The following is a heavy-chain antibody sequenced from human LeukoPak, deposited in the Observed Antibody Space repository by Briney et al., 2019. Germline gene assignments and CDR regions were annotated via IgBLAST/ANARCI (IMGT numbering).Heavy chain of an antibody. CDR2: INPNSGGT. CDR1: GYTFTGYY. D-gene: IGHD6-6*01. Sequence: GASVKVSCKASGYTFTGYYMHWVRQAPGQGLEWMVWINPNSGGTNYAQKFQGRVTMTRDTSISTAYMELSRLRSDDTAVYYCARVFGRNAYSSSSFDYWGQGTLVTVSS. J-gene: IGHJ4*02. V-gene: IGHV1-2*02. CDR3: ARVFGRNAYSSSSFDY.